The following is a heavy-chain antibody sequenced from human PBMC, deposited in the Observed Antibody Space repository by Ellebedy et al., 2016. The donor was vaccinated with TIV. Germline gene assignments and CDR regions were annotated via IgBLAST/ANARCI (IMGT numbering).Heavy chain of an antibody. CDR2: IYYSGST. Sequence: SETLSLXCTVSGGSISSYYWSWIRQPPGKGLEWIGYIYYSGSTNYNPSLKSRVTISVDTSKNQFSLKLSSVTAADTAVYYCARGMVRGVIKNYYYYGMDVWGQGTTVTVSS. CDR3: ARGMVRGVIKNYYYYGMDV. CDR1: GGSISSYY. V-gene: IGHV4-59*08. J-gene: IGHJ6*02. D-gene: IGHD3-10*01.